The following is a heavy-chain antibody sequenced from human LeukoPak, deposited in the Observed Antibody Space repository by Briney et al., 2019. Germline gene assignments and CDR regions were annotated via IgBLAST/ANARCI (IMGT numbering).Heavy chain of an antibody. J-gene: IGHJ4*02. Sequence: SETLSLTCAVYGGCFSGYYWSWIRQPPGKELEWIGEINHSGSTNYNPSLKSRVTISVDTSKNQFSLKLSSVTAADTAVYYCARSTVTTFFDYCGQGILVTVSS. CDR1: GGCFSGYY. D-gene: IGHD4-17*01. V-gene: IGHV4-34*01. CDR3: ARSTVTTFFDY. CDR2: INHSGST.